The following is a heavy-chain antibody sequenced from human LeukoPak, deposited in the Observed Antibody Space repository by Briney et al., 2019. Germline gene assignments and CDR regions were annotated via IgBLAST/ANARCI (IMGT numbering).Heavy chain of an antibody. D-gene: IGHD6-19*01. Sequence: GGSLRLSCAASGFTFRSYAMSWVRQAPGKGLEWVSGISGSGCSTYYADSVKGRFTISRDNSKNTMFLQMNSLRAEDSALYYCCQRLTSNDFWGQGTLVTVSS. J-gene: IGHJ4*02. V-gene: IGHV3-23*01. CDR1: GFTFRSYA. CDR2: ISGSGCST. CDR3: CQRLTSNDF.